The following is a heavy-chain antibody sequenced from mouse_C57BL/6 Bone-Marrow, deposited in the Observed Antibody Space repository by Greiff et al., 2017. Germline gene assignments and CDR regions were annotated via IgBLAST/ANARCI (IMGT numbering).Heavy chain of an antibody. V-gene: IGHV1-78*01. D-gene: IGHD1-3*01. CDR1: GYTFTDHT. Sequence: VQLQQSEAELVKPGASVKLSCKASGYTFTDHTISWMKQRPEQGLEWIGYIYPRDGSTKYNEKFKGKATLTADKSSSTAYMQLNSLTSEHSAVXFCASGPDNSGRMGDYWGQGTTLTVAS. J-gene: IGHJ2*01. CDR2: IYPRDGST. CDR3: ASGPDNSGRMGDY.